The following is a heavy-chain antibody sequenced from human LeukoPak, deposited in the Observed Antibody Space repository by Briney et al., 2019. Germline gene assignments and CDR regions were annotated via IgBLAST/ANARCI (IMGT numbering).Heavy chain of an antibody. V-gene: IGHV3-21*01. D-gene: IGHD5-18*01. CDR2: ISSSSSYI. CDR1: GFTFSSYS. CDR3: ARDPRGYSHGSLFDY. Sequence: GGSLRLSCAASGFTFSSYSMNWVRQAPGKGLEWVSSISSSSSYIYYADSVKGRFTISRDNAKNSLYLQMNSLRAEDTAVYYCARDPRGYSHGSLFDYWGQGTLVTVS. J-gene: IGHJ4*02.